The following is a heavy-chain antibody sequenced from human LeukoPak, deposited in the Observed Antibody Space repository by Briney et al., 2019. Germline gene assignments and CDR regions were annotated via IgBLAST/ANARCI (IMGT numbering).Heavy chain of an antibody. Sequence: GGSLRLSCAASGFTFSSYAMSWVRQAPAKGLEWVSAISGSGGSTYYADSVKGRFTISRDNSKNTLYLQMSSLRAEDTALYYCAKGRSRGYYYSQFDYWGQGTLVTVSS. D-gene: IGHD3-22*01. CDR2: ISGSGGST. V-gene: IGHV3-23*01. CDR1: GFTFSSYA. CDR3: AKGRSRGYYYSQFDY. J-gene: IGHJ4*02.